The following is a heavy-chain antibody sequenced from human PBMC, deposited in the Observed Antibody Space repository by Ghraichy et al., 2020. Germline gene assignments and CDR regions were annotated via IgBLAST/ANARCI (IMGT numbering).Heavy chain of an antibody. CDR3: ARGGRHRILRFLEWPTPAMDYFDY. CDR1: GGSFSGYY. V-gene: IGHV4-34*01. CDR2: INHSGST. J-gene: IGHJ4*02. Sequence: SETLSLTCAVYGGSFSGYYWSWIRQPPGKGLEWIGEINHSGSTNYNPSLKSRVTISVDTSKNQFSLKLSSVTAADTAVYYCARGGRHRILRFLEWPTPAMDYFDYWGQGTLVTVSS. D-gene: IGHD3-3*01.